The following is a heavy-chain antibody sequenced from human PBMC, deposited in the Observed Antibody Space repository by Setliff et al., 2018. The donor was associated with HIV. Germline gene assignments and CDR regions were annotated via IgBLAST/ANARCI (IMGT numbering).Heavy chain of an antibody. V-gene: IGHV3-66*01. CDR3: ARAPAVTTSLFFDY. CDR2: IHSGGST. D-gene: IGHD4-17*01. Sequence: LRLSCAASGFTVSSDYMNWVRQAPGKGLEWVSVIHSGGSTFYADSVKGRFTISRDNSKNTVYLQMNSLRAGDAAVYYCARAPAVTTSLFFDYWGQGTLVTV. J-gene: IGHJ4*02. CDR1: GFTVSSDY.